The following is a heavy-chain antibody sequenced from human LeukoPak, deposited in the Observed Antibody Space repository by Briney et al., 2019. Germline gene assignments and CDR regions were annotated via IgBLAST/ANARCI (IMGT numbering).Heavy chain of an antibody. V-gene: IGHV1-58*02. D-gene: IGHD1-26*01. J-gene: IGHJ3*02. CDR2: IVVGTGNT. CDR1: GFTFTSSA. Sequence: SVKPSCTASGFTFTSSAMPWARYARGQRLEWIGWIVVGTGNTNYAQKFQERVPITRDMSTSTAYMELSSLRSEDTAVYYCAADSGSYRDAFDIWGQGTMVTVSS. CDR3: AADSGSYRDAFDI.